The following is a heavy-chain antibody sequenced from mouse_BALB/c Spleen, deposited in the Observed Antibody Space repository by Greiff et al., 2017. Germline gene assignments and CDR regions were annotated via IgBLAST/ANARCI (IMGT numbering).Heavy chain of an antibody. Sequence: QVQLKQSGAELAKPGASVKMSCKASGYTFTSYWMHWVKQRPGQGLEWIGYINPSTGYTEYNQKFKDKATLTADKSSSTAYMQLSSLTSEDSAVYYCARFITTGYYFDYWGQGTTLTVSS. CDR1: GYTFTSYW. V-gene: IGHV1-7*01. CDR3: ARFITTGYYFDY. J-gene: IGHJ2*01. CDR2: INPSTGYT. D-gene: IGHD1-2*01.